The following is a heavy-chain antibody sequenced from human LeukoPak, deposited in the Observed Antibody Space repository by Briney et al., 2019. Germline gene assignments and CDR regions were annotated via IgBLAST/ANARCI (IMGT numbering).Heavy chain of an antibody. D-gene: IGHD2-2*02. CDR1: GFTFSSYA. CDR3: AKGGGPAVIGYYYNLDV. CDR2: ISGSGGGT. Sequence: GGSLRLSCAASGFTFSSYAMSWVRQAPGKGLEWVSGISGSGGGTNYADSVRGRFTISRDNSKNTLYLQMNSLRVEDTAVYYCAKGGGPAVIGYYYNLDVWGQGTTVTVSS. J-gene: IGHJ6*02. V-gene: IGHV3-23*01.